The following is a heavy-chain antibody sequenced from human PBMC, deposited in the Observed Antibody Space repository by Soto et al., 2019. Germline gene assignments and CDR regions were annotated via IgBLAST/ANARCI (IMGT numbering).Heavy chain of an antibody. Sequence: ASVKVSCKASGFSFTGYYIHWLRQAPGQGLEWMGWITAHSGGTEYAQKFQGRVTLTRDTSIATAYLTLTSLTSDDTALYYCAKDLTRQLAYWLDPWGQGTQVTVSS. CDR3: AKDLTRQLAYWLDP. D-gene: IGHD6-6*01. CDR1: GFSFTGYY. V-gene: IGHV1-2*02. J-gene: IGHJ5*02. CDR2: ITAHSGGT.